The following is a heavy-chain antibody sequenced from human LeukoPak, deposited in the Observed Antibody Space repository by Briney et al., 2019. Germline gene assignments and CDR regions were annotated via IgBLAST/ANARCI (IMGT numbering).Heavy chain of an antibody. V-gene: IGHV3-20*04. J-gene: IGHJ6*03. CDR3: AKDSGRVGAPLSYYMDV. D-gene: IGHD1-26*01. CDR1: GFTFDDYG. CDR2: INWNGGST. Sequence: GGSLRLSCAASGFTFDDYGMSWVRQAPGKGLEWVSGINWNGGSTGYADSVKGRFTISRDNAKNSLYLQMNSLRAEDTALYYCAKDSGRVGAPLSYYMDVWGKGTTVNISS.